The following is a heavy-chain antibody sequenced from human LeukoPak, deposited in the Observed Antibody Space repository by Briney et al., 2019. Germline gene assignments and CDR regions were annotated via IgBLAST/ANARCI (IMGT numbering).Heavy chain of an antibody. CDR3: ARHFYDSNYYFDY. CDR2: IYYSGST. J-gene: IGHJ4*02. V-gene: IGHV4-59*08. CDR1: GGSISSYY. Sequence: SETLSLTCTVSGGSISSYYWSWIRQPPGNGLEWIGYIYYSGSTNYNPSLKSRVTISVDTSKNQFSLKLSSVTAADTAVYYCARHFYDSNYYFDYWGQGTLVTVSS. D-gene: IGHD3-22*01.